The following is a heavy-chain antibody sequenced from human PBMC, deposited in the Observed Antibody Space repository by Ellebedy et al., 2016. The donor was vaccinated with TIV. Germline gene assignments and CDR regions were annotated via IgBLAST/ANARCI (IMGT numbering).Heavy chain of an antibody. V-gene: IGHV3-33*01. D-gene: IGHD6-19*01. J-gene: IGHJ3*02. CDR1: GYTFRNHG. Sequence: GGSLRLSCAASGYTFRNHGMHWVCQAPGKGLEWVAVIWSDGRTKYYADSVKGRFAMSKDDSKNTVYLQMNSLRAEDTAVYYCAREQQWLVRSHAFDIWGQGTMVTVSS. CDR2: IWSDGRTK. CDR3: AREQQWLVRSHAFDI.